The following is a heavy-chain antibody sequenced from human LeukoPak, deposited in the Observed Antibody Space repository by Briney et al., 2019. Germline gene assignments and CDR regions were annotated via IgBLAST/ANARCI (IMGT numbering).Heavy chain of an antibody. CDR3: ASGRNPDNIVVEPSGYYYYMDV. J-gene: IGHJ6*03. V-gene: IGHV3-23*01. D-gene: IGHD2-2*01. CDR2: ISGSGGST. Sequence: GGSLRLSCAASGFTFSSYAMSWVRQAPGKGLEWVSAISGSGGSTYYADSVKGRFTISRDNSKNTLYLQMNSLRAEDTAVYYCASGRNPDNIVVEPSGYYYYMDVWGKGTTVTVSS. CDR1: GFTFSSYA.